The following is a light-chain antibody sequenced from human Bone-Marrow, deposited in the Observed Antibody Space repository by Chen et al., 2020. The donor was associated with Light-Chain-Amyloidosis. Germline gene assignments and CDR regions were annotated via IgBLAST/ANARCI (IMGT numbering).Light chain of an antibody. Sequence: QSVLTQPPSVSGAPGQRVTISCTGSSSNIGAGFDVHRYQRLPGTAPKLLIYANNNRPSGVPDRFSGSKSGTSASLAITGLQAEDEADYYCQSYDNSLSGSRVFGGGTKLTVL. CDR1: SSNIGAGFD. CDR2: ANN. CDR3: QSYDNSLSGSRV. J-gene: IGLJ2*01. V-gene: IGLV1-40*01.